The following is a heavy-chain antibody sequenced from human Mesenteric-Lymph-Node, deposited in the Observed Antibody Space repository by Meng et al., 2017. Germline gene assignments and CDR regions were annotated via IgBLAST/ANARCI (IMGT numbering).Heavy chain of an antibody. CDR3: ARRPLVNVDDFTGLGYDGFDI. Sequence: SETLSLTCSVSGDSTSTFYWSWIRQPAGKGLEWIGRIYASGVTKYNPSLKSRVTISVDTSKNHFSLKLNSVTAADTAMFYCARRPLVNVDDFTGLGYDGFDIWGQGTMVTVSS. CDR1: GDSTSTFY. D-gene: IGHD2-8*02. CDR2: IYASGVT. J-gene: IGHJ3*02. V-gene: IGHV4-4*07.